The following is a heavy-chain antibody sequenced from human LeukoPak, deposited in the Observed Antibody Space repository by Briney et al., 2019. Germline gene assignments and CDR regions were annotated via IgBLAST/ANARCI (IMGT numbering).Heavy chain of an antibody. CDR2: VRYDGSQK. J-gene: IGHJ4*02. Sequence: GGSLRLSCAASGCTFSSYDMYWFRQAPGKGLDWVAFVRYDGSQKYYADSVKGRFTLSRDNSKNTLYLQMNSLRGEDTAVYYCARGAVAGQIDYWGQGTLVTVSS. V-gene: IGHV3-30*02. CDR1: GCTFSSYD. CDR3: ARGAVAGQIDY. D-gene: IGHD6-19*01.